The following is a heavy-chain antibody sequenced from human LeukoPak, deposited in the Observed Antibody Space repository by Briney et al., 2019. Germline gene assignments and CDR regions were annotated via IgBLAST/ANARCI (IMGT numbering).Heavy chain of an antibody. D-gene: IGHD3-10*01. J-gene: IGHJ6*02. V-gene: IGHV4-30-4*01. CDR3: AREKRGTMVRGVGYYGMDV. CDR2: IYYSGST. CDR1: GGSISSGDYY. Sequence: SETLSLTCTVSGGSISSGDYYWSWIRQPPGKGLEWIGYIYYSGSTYYNPSLKSRVTISVDTSKNQFSLKLSSVTAADTAVYYCAREKRGTMVRGVGYYGMDVWGQGTTVTVSS.